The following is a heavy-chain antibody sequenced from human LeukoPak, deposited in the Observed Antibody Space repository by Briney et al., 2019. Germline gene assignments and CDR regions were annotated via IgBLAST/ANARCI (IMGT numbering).Heavy chain of an antibody. V-gene: IGHV4-39*07. CDR2: IYYSGST. Sequence: PSETLSLTCTVSGGSISSSSYYWGWIRQPPGKGLEWIGSIYYSGSTYYNPSLKSRVTISVDTSKNQFSLKLTSVTAADTAVYYCARDQGYYDSSGYKNWFDPWGQGTLVTVSS. J-gene: IGHJ5*02. CDR1: GGSISSSSYY. D-gene: IGHD3-22*01. CDR3: ARDQGYYDSSGYKNWFDP.